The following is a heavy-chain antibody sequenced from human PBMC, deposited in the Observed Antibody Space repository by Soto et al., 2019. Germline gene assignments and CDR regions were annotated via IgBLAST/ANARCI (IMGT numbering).Heavy chain of an antibody. CDR2: IIPIFGTA. Sequence: QVQLVQSGAEVKKPGSSVKVSCKASGGTFSSYAISWVRQAPGQGLEWMGGIIPIFGTADYAKKLQGRVTINADESTSTGYMEVSSLISEDTAVYYCDQTVTNNYSNGMAVWGQGTTVTVSS. CDR3: DQTVTNNYSNGMAV. D-gene: IGHD4-17*01. CDR1: GGTFSSYA. V-gene: IGHV1-69*12. J-gene: IGHJ6*02.